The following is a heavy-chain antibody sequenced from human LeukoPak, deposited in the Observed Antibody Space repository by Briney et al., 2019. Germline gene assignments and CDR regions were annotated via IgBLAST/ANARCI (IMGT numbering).Heavy chain of an antibody. Sequence: PSETLSLTRTVSGGSISSYYWSWIRQPPGKGLEWIGYIYYSGSTNYNPSLKSRVTISVDTSKNQFSLKLSSVTAADTAVYYCARLPRLWFGKSKGAFDIWGQGTMVTVSS. V-gene: IGHV4-59*08. J-gene: IGHJ3*02. D-gene: IGHD3-10*01. CDR2: IYYSGST. CDR1: GGSISSYY. CDR3: ARLPRLWFGKSKGAFDI.